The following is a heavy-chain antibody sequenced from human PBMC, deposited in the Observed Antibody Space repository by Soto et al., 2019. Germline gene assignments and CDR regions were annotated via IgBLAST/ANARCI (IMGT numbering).Heavy chain of an antibody. CDR2: INPNSGGT. Sequence: ASVKVSCKASGYTFTGYYMHWVRQAPGQGLEWMGWINPNSGGTNYAQKFQGWVTMTRDTSISTAYMELSRLRSDDTAVYYCAREGYDYVWGSYRHQRDYNWFDPWGQGTLVTVSS. CDR1: GYTFTGYY. CDR3: AREGYDYVWGSYRHQRDYNWFDP. J-gene: IGHJ5*02. V-gene: IGHV1-2*04. D-gene: IGHD3-16*02.